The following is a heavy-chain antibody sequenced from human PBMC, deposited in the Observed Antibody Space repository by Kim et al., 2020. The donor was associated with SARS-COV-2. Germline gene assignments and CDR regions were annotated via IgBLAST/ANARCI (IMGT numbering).Heavy chain of an antibody. Sequence: ASVKVSCKASGYTFTSYGISWVRQAPGQGLEWMGWISAYNGNTNYAQKLQGRVTMTTDTSTSTAYMELRSLRSDDTAVYYCARDRDGYTGGGWAFDIWGQGTMVTVSS. J-gene: IGHJ3*02. CDR1: GYTFTSYG. V-gene: IGHV1-18*01. CDR2: ISAYNGNT. D-gene: IGHD5-12*01. CDR3: ARDRDGYTGGGWAFDI.